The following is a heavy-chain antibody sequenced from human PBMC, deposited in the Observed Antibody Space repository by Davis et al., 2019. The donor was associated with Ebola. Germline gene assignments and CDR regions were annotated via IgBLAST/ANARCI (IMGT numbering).Heavy chain of an antibody. D-gene: IGHD3-3*01. J-gene: IGHJ4*02. CDR2: IWYDGSNK. CDR1: GFTFSSYG. V-gene: IGHV3-30*02. Sequence: PGGSLRLSCAASGFTFSSYGMHWVRQAPGKWLEWVAVIWYDGSNKYYADSVKGRFTISRDNSKNTLYLQMNSLRAEDTAVYYWAKARGRYDFWSGYHAQDYWGQGTLVTVSS. CDR3: AKARGRYDFWSGYHAQDY.